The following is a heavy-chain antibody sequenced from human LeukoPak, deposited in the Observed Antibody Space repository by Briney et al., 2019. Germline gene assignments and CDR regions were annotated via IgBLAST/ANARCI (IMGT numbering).Heavy chain of an antibody. J-gene: IGHJ4*02. CDR2: IIPIFGTA. V-gene: IGHV1-69*05. D-gene: IGHD3-3*01. CDR3: ARDLNDFWSGFDY. Sequence: SVKVSCKASGYTFTSYDINRVRQAPGQGLEWMGGIIPIFGTANYAQKFQGRATITTDESTSTAYMELSSLRSEDTAVYYCARDLNDFWSGFDYWGQGTLVTVSS. CDR1: GYTFTSYD.